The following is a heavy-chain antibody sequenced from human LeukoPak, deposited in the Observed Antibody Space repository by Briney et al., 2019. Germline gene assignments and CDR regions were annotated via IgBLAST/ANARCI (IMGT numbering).Heavy chain of an antibody. CDR3: ARFRSGWYVDY. V-gene: IGHV3-30-3*01. Sequence: PGGSLRLSCAASGFTFSSYAMHWVRQAPGKGLEWVAVISYDGSNKYYADSVKGRFTISRDNSKNTLYLQMNSLRAEDTAVYFCARFRSGWYVDYWGQGTLVTVSS. CDR1: GFTFSSYA. CDR2: ISYDGSNK. J-gene: IGHJ4*02. D-gene: IGHD6-19*01.